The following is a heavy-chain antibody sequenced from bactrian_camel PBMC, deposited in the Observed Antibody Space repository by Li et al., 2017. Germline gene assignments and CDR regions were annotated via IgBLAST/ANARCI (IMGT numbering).Heavy chain of an antibody. J-gene: IGHJ4*01. CDR3: AKDAGGGDWYEYDY. CDR1: GFTFSSVS. Sequence: HVQLVESGGGLVQPGGSLRLSCAVSGFTFSSVSMAWVRQVPGQRLEWISAINNDSGGGRTYYADSVKGRFTISRDNAKNTLYLQLNSLITEDTGMYYCAKDAGGGDWYEYDYWGQGTQVTVS. D-gene: IGHD6*01. CDR2: INNDSGGGRT. V-gene: IGHV3S1*01.